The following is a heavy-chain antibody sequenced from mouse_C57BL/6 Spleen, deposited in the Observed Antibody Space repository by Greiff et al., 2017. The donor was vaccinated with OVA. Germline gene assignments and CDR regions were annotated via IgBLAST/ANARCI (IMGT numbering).Heavy chain of an antibody. CDR3: AILYDYDVYAMDY. V-gene: IGHV1-74*01. D-gene: IGHD2-4*01. Sequence: QVQLKQPGAELVKPGASVKVSCKASGYTFTSYWMHWVKQRPGQGLEWIGRIHPSDSDTNYNQKFKGKATLTVDKSSSTAYMQLSSLTSEDSAVYYCAILYDYDVYAMDYWGQGTSVTVSS. CDR2: IHPSDSDT. J-gene: IGHJ4*01. CDR1: GYTFTSYW.